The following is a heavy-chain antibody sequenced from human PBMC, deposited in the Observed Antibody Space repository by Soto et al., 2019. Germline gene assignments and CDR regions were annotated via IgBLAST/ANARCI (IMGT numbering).Heavy chain of an antibody. CDR2: VVPIFGTP. V-gene: IGHV1-69*06. Sequence: QVQLGQYGVKVKKPGSWVTVSCKSSVGTFASYAISWVRQAPEQGLWWMGGVVPIFGTPHYEQKFHGRVKITEDIQTSIAYLDLSSVKSADTAVYYGAKMRMTISLQEEDAIWGQGTLVTVSS. CDR3: AKMRMTISLQEEDAI. CDR1: VGTFASYA. J-gene: IGHJ4*02. D-gene: IGHD2-2*01.